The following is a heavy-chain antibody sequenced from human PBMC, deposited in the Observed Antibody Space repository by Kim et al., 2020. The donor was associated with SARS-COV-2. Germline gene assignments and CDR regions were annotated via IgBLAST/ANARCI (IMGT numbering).Heavy chain of an antibody. CDR3: ARGDYDSSGYGSDFDY. Sequence: SETLSLTCAVYGGSFSGYYWSWIRQPPGKGLEWIGEINHSGSTNYNPSLKSRVTISVDTSKNQFSLKLSSVTAADTAVYYCARGDYDSSGYGSDFDYWG. J-gene: IGHJ4*01. CDR2: INHSGST. D-gene: IGHD3-22*01. CDR1: GGSFSGYY. V-gene: IGHV4-34*01.